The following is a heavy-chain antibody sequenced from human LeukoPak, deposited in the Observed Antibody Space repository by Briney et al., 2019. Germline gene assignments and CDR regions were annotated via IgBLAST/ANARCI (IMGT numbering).Heavy chain of an antibody. D-gene: IGHD2-15*01. CDR1: GGSMSSSSYY. CDR3: ERHWAVGGRELDY. CDR2: MFTSGST. J-gene: IGHJ4*02. Sequence: KSSETLSLTCTVSGGSMSSSSYYWGWIRQPPGKGLEWIGSMFTSGSTYDNPPLKSRVTISLDTSRNQFSLKLTSVTAADTAVYYCERHWAVGGRELDYWGQGILVTVSS. V-gene: IGHV4-39*01.